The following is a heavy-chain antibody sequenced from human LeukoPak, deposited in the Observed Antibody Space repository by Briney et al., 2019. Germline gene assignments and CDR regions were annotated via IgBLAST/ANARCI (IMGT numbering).Heavy chain of an antibody. CDR3: ARDGGSRAFDI. J-gene: IGHJ3*02. CDR1: GFTFSSYG. CDR2: IWYDGSNK. V-gene: IGHV3-33*01. D-gene: IGHD3-10*01. Sequence: GGSLRLSCAASGFTFSSYGMHWVRQAPGKGLEWVAVIWYDGSNKYYAAPVKGRFTISRDSSKNTLYLQMNSLGAEDTAVYYCARDGGSRAFDIWGQGTMVTVSS.